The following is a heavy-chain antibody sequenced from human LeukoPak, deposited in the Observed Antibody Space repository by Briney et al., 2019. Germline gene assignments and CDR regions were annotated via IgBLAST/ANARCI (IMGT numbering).Heavy chain of an antibody. J-gene: IGHJ4*02. CDR2: IYYSGSP. CDR3: ARRLKVTPFDY. Sequence: SETLSLTCTVSGGSISSYSYYWGWIRQPPGKGLEWIESIYYSGSPYYNPSLKSRVAISVDTPKTQFSLKLSSVTAAHTAVYYCARRLKVTPFDYWGQGTLVTVSS. CDR1: GGSISSYSYY. V-gene: IGHV4-39*01. D-gene: IGHD2-21*02.